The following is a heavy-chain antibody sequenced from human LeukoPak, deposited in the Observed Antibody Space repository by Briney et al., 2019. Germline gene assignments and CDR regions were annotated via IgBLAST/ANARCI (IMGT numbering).Heavy chain of an antibody. J-gene: IGHJ6*03. CDR3: ARERSYYYYMDV. V-gene: IGHV3-66*01. CDR1: GFTVSSNY. Sequence: HPGGSLRLSCAASGFTVSSNYMSWVRQAPGKGLEWVSVIYSGGSTYYADSVKGRFTISRDNSKNTLYLQMNSLSAEDTAVYYCARERSYYYYMDVWGKGTTVTISS. CDR2: IYSGGST.